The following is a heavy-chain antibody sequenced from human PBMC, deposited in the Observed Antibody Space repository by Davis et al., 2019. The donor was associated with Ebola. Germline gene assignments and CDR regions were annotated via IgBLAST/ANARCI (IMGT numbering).Heavy chain of an antibody. V-gene: IGHV3-74*01. D-gene: IGHD5-24*01. CDR3: ASPASRDGYINVDY. Sequence: HTGGSLRLSCAVSGFTFSSYWMHWVRQAPGKGLVWVSRINGDGSSTSYADSVKGRFTISRDNAKNTLFLQMNSLRAEDTAVYYCASPASRDGYINVDYWGQGTLVTVSS. J-gene: IGHJ4*02. CDR2: INGDGSST. CDR1: GFTFSSYW.